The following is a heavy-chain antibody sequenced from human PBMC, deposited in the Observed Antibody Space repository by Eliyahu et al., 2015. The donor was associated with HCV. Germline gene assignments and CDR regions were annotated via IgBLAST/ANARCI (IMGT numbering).Heavy chain of an antibody. V-gene: IGHV3-15*01. Sequence: EVQLVESGGGLVKPGGSLRLSCAASXFPFXNAWMSWVRQAPGKGLGWVGRIKXKTDGGTTXYAASVKGRFTISRDDXKNTLYLQMNSLKTEDTAVYYCTTSTLTTGTFDYWGQGTLVTVSS. CDR3: TTSTLTTGTFDY. D-gene: IGHD1-1*01. CDR2: IKXKTDGGTT. J-gene: IGHJ4*02. CDR1: XFPFXNAW.